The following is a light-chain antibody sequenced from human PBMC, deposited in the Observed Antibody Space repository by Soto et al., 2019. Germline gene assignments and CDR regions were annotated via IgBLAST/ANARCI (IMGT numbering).Light chain of an antibody. CDR2: AAS. J-gene: IGKJ2*01. V-gene: IGKV1-9*01. CDR1: QGISSY. CDR3: QQLNSYPHT. Sequence: DLQLTQSPSFLSASVGDRVTITCRASQGISSYLAWYQQKPGKAPNLLIYAASTLQSGVPSTFSGSGSGTEFTLTISSLQPEDFATYYCQQLNSYPHTFGQGTKLEIK.